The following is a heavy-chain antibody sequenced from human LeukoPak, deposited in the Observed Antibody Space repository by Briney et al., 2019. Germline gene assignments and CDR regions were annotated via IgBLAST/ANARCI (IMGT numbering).Heavy chain of an antibody. CDR2: ISGSGGTT. V-gene: IGHV3-23*01. D-gene: IGHD3-22*01. J-gene: IGHJ4*02. CDR3: ARRAGDYSHPYDY. CDR1: GFIFSSYA. Sequence: PGGSLRLSCAASGFIFSSYAMSWVRQAPGKGLEWVSAISGSGGTTYYSDSVKGRFTISRDNSKNTLYLQMNSLRAEDTAVYYCARRAGDYSHPYDYWGQGTLVTVSS.